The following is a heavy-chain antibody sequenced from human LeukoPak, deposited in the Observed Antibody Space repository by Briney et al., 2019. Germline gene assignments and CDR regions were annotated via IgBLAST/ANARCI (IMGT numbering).Heavy chain of an antibody. Sequence: PGRSPRLSCAASGFTFSSYGMHWVRQAPGKGLGWVAVISYDGSNKYYADSVKGRFTISRDNSKNTLYLQMNSLRAEDTAVYYCAASAWDYWGQGTLVTVSS. CDR2: ISYDGSNK. V-gene: IGHV3-30*03. CDR3: AASAWDY. CDR1: GFTFSSYG. J-gene: IGHJ4*02. D-gene: IGHD3-10*01.